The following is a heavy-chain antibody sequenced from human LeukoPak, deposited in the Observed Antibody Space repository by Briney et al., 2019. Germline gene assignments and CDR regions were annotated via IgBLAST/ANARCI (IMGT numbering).Heavy chain of an antibody. CDR2: MNPNSGNT. CDR3: ARAPSPTSYGVDV. V-gene: IGHV1-8*01. CDR1: GYTFSSYD. Sequence: GASVKVSCKASGYTFSSYDVNWVRQATGQGLEWMGWMNPNSGNTGYAQEFQGRVTMTRNTSISTAYMEVSGLRSEDTAVYYCARAPSPTSYGVDVWGQGTTVTVSS. D-gene: IGHD2-2*01. J-gene: IGHJ6*02.